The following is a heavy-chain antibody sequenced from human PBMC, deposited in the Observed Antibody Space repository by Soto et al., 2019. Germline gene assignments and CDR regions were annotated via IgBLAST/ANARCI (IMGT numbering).Heavy chain of an antibody. Sequence: EVQLVESGGGLVQPGGSLRLSCAASGVTFRSYSMNWVRQAPGKGLEWVSYISISSSTIYYADSVKGRFTISRDNAKKLLYLQMNALRDEDTAVYYCARRGGSDWYIDYWGQGTLVTVSS. CDR2: ISISSSTI. D-gene: IGHD6-19*01. CDR3: ARRGGSDWYIDY. V-gene: IGHV3-48*02. CDR1: GVTFRSYS. J-gene: IGHJ4*02.